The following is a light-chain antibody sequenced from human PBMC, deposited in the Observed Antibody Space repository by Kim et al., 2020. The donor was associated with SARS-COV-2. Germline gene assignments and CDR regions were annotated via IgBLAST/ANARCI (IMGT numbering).Light chain of an antibody. CDR3: QQYYSYPLT. V-gene: IGKV1-8*01. Sequence: ASQGDRVTITCRASQGISSYLAWYQQKPGKAPKLLIYAASTLQSGVPSRFSGSGSGTDFTLTISCLQSEDFATYYCQQYYSYPLTFGGGTKVDIK. CDR2: AAS. CDR1: QGISSY. J-gene: IGKJ4*01.